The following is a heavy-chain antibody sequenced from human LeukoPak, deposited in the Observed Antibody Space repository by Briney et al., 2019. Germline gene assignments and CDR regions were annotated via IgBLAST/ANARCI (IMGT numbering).Heavy chain of an antibody. V-gene: IGHV4-59*01. Sequence: PSETLSLTCSVSGGSISSYYWSWIRQPPGKGLEWIGYLYYSGSTNSNPSLKSRVTMSVDTSKNQFSLKLRAVTAADTAVYYCARGGSGISNAFDIWGQGTMVTVSS. D-gene: IGHD3-10*01. CDR2: LYYSGST. CDR1: GGSISSYY. J-gene: IGHJ3*02. CDR3: ARGGSGISNAFDI.